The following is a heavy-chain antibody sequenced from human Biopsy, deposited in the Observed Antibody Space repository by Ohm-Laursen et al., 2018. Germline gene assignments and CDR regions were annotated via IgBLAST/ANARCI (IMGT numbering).Heavy chain of an antibody. J-gene: IGHJ3*01. D-gene: IGHD3-16*01. CDR3: AREDEGLLRALDH. CDR1: GASMTGYF. V-gene: IGHV4-4*07. Sequence: SDTLSLTCTVSGASMTGYFWTWVRQPAGKGLEWIGHIYTIGDTTYNPSLESRVTMSLDTSKNQFSLKMTSLTAADTAVYFCAREDEGLLRALDHWGQGTMVTVSS. CDR2: IYTIGDT.